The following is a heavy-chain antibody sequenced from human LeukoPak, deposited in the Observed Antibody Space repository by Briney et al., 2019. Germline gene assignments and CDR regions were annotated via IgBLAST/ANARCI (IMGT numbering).Heavy chain of an antibody. J-gene: IGHJ4*02. Sequence: GGSLRPSCAASGFTFSSYAMSWVRQAPGKGLEWVSAISGSGGSTYYADSVKGRFTISRDNSKNTLYLQMNSLRAEDTAVYYCAKDGNYYDSSGYYSTGFDYWGQGALVTVSS. V-gene: IGHV3-23*01. CDR3: AKDGNYYDSSGYYSTGFDY. D-gene: IGHD3-22*01. CDR2: ISGSGGST. CDR1: GFTFSSYA.